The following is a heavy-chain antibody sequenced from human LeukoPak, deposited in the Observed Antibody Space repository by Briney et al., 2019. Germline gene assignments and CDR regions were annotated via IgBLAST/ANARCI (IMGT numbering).Heavy chain of an antibody. CDR2: ISYDGSNK. CDR1: GFTFSSYG. D-gene: IGHD5-18*01. J-gene: IGHJ6*02. CDR3: AKDRNTAIPYYYYGMDV. V-gene: IGHV3-30*18. Sequence: QPGRSLRLSCAASGFTFSSYGMHWVRQAPGKGLEWVAVISYDGSNKYYADSVKGRFTISRDNSKNTLYLQMNSLRAEDAAVYYCAKDRNTAIPYYYYGMDVWGQGTTVTVSS.